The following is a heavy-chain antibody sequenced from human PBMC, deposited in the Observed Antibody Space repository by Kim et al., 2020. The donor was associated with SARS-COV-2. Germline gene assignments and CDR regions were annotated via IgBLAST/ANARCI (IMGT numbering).Heavy chain of an antibody. Sequence: ASVKVSCKASGYSFSNYGLVWARQAPGQGLEWMGWISSNIGHTKYAQNVQGRVTLTTDTSTNTGYMELSSLRSDDTAVYYCAPYYDSNSYRGQWDWGQGT. V-gene: IGHV1-18*01. J-gene: IGHJ4*01. CDR1: GYSFSNYG. CDR2: ISSNIGHT. D-gene: IGHD3-22*01. CDR3: APYYDSNSYRGQWD.